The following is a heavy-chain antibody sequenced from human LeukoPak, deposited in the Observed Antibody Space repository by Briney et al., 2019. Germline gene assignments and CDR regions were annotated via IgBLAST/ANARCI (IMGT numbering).Heavy chain of an antibody. Sequence: ASVKVSCKASGYTFTSYGISWVRQAPGQGLEWIGWMNPDTGNTGYAQKFQGRVTMTRDTSKSTAYMDLNSLRSEDTAVYYCARLSDTPAYYYSSGYYHIRYWGQGTLLTVSS. CDR2: MNPDTGNT. CDR3: ARLSDTPAYYYSSGYYHIRY. CDR1: GYTFTSYG. D-gene: IGHD3-22*01. J-gene: IGHJ4*02. V-gene: IGHV1-8*02.